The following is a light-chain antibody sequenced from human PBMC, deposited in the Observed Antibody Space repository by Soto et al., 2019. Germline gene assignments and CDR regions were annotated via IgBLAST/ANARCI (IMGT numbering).Light chain of an antibody. J-gene: IGKJ4*01. Sequence: EIVMTQSPATLSVSPGERATLSCRASQSVSTNLAWHQQKPGQAPRLLIYGASTRATGIPARFSGSGSGTEFTLTISSLQSEDFAVYYCHQYNNWHAFGGGTKAEIK. V-gene: IGKV3-15*01. CDR2: GAS. CDR1: QSVSTN. CDR3: HQYNNWHA.